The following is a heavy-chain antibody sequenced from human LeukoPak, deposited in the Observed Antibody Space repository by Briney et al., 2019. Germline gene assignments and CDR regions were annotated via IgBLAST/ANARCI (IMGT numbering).Heavy chain of an antibody. Sequence: KFSWTCCGNFSTCYMHSRVRDPPRKGQWRVGRIAPSDSYTNYSPSFQGHVTLSADKSISTAYLQWSSLKASDTAMYYCARHKAGTPKDYFDYWGQGTLVTVAS. CDR1: GNFSTCYM. D-gene: IGHD1-1*01. V-gene: IGHV5-10-1*01. CDR2: IAPSDSYT. J-gene: IGHJ4*02. CDR3: ARHKAGTPKDYFDY.